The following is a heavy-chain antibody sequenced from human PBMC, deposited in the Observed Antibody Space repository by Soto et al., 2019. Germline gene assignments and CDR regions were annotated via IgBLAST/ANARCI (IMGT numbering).Heavy chain of an antibody. Sequence: PGGPLRLSFAASGFTFSSYSMNWVRQAPGEGLGLVSSISSSSSYIYYACSVKGRFTISRDNSNNSLYLQMNSQRAEDTDVYYCARDLAVRELRTPCGMGLWGQGTTVTVSS. CDR1: GFTFSSYS. CDR3: ARDLAVRELRTPCGMGL. J-gene: IGHJ6*02. V-gene: IGHV3-21*01. CDR2: ISSSSSYI. D-gene: IGHD1-26*01.